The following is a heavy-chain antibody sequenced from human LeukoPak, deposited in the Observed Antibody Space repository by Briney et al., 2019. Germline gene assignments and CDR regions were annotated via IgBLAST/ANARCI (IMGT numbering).Heavy chain of an antibody. Sequence: SGGSLRLSCAASGFTFSSYAMSWVRQAPGKGLEWVSAISGSGGSTYYADSVKGRFTISRDNSKSTLYLQMNSLRAEDTAVYYCARDGRYAGSSSYWGQGTLVTVSS. V-gene: IGHV3-23*01. D-gene: IGHD6-6*01. CDR1: GFTFSSYA. CDR3: ARDGRYAGSSSY. J-gene: IGHJ4*02. CDR2: ISGSGGST.